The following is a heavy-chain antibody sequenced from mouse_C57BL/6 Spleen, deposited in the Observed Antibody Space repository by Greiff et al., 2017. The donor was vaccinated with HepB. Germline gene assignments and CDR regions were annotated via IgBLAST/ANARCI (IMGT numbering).Heavy chain of an antibody. CDR2: IYPGDGDT. CDR3: ASSIYYYGSSFWYFDV. D-gene: IGHD1-1*01. V-gene: IGHV1-82*01. Sequence: VQLVESGPELVKPGASVKISCKASGYAFSSSWMNWVKQRPGKGLEWIGRIYPGDGDTNYNGKFKGKATLTADKSSSTAYMQLSSLTSEDSAVYFCASSIYYYGSSFWYFDVWGTGTTVTVSS. CDR1: GYAFSSSW. J-gene: IGHJ1*03.